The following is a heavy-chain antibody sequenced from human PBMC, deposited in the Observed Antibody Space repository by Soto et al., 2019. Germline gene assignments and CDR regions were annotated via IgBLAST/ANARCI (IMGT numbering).Heavy chain of an antibody. CDR1: VFTFISYA. Sequence: GWSLRLSCASSVFTFISYAMSWVRQAPGKGLEWVSAISGSGGSTYYADSVKGRFTISRDNSKNTLYLQMNSLRAEDTAVYYCAKVGDYDILTGYYSRSRGSDYWGQGTLVTVSS. CDR2: ISGSGGST. CDR3: AKVGDYDILTGYYSRSRGSDY. V-gene: IGHV3-23*01. D-gene: IGHD3-9*01. J-gene: IGHJ4*02.